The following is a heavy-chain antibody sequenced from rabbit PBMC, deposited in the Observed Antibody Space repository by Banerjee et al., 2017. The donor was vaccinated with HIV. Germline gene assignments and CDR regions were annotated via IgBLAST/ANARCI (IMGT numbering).Heavy chain of an antibody. CDR3: GRDRDGDAGYGSLAL. J-gene: IGHJ3*01. CDR2: IYSSNGDK. D-gene: IGHD6-1*01. Sequence: QQQLEESGGGLVKPGGTLTLTCKASGIDFSSYYYMCWVRQAPGKGLELIACIYSSNGDKWYASWVNGRFTISRSTSLNTVDLKMTSLTVADTATYFCGRDRDGDAGYGSLALWGQGTLVTVS. V-gene: IGHV1S43*01. CDR1: GIDFSSYYY.